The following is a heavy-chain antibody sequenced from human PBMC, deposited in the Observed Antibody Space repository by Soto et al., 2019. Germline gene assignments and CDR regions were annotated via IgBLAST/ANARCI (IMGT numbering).Heavy chain of an antibody. Sequence: SETLSLTCPVSGGSISSYSWSWVRQPPGKGLEWIGYIYYSASTNYSPSLKSRVTISVDRSKNQFSLKLSSVTAADTAVYYCARHFSVDYFDYWGQGALVTVSS. CDR3: ARHFSVDYFDY. V-gene: IGHV4-59*08. CDR1: GGSISSYS. CDR2: IYYSAST. J-gene: IGHJ4*02.